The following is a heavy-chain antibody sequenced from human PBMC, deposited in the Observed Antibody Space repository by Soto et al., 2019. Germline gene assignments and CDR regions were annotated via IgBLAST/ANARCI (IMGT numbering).Heavy chain of an antibody. D-gene: IGHD6-19*01. CDR1: GFTFSSYA. Sequence: PGGSLRLSCAASGFTFSSYAMSWVRQAPGKGLEWVSAISGSGGSTYYADSVKGRFTISRDNSKNTLYLQMNSLRAEDTAVYYCAKDVGSSGWYSSAEYFQHWGQGTLVTVSS. CDR3: AKDVGSSGWYSSAEYFQH. V-gene: IGHV3-23*01. J-gene: IGHJ1*01. CDR2: ISGSGGST.